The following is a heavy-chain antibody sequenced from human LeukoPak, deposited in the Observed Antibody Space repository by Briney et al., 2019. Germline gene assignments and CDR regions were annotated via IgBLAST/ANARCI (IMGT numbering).Heavy chain of an antibody. CDR2: ISSSGSTI. CDR1: GFTFSDYY. J-gene: IGHJ6*02. D-gene: IGHD3-10*01. V-gene: IGHV3-11*01. CDR3: ARRGVLWFGELFYYGMDV. Sequence: GGSLTLSCAASGFTFSDYYMSWIRQAPGQGLECVSYISSSGSTIYYADSVKGRFTISRDNAKNSLYLQMNSPRAEDTAVYYCARRGVLWFGELFYYGMDVWGQGTTVTVSS.